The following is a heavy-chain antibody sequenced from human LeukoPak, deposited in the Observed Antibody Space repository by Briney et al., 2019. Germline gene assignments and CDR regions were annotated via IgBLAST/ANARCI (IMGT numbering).Heavy chain of an antibody. Sequence: GESLKISCKASAYSFSAYWIGWVRQMPGKGLEWMGIIYPEDSNTRYGPSFEGQVTISADRSINTAYLQWSSLKASDTAIYYCARVFGAYFDYWGQGTLVTVSS. CDR2: IYPEDSNT. D-gene: IGHD3-16*01. CDR1: AYSFSAYW. CDR3: ARVFGAYFDY. J-gene: IGHJ4*02. V-gene: IGHV5-51*01.